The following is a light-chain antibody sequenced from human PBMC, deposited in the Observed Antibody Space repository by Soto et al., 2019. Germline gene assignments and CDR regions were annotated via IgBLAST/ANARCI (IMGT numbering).Light chain of an antibody. CDR2: DAS. CDR1: QSISSW. CDR3: KLYNGYLWA. V-gene: IGKV1-5*01. Sequence: DFQMTQSPSTLSASVGDRVTITCRASQSISSWLAWYQQKPGKAPKLLIYDASSLESGVPSRFSGCGSGTEFSLTVCSLQADDFATYYCKLYNGYLWAFGKGTKV. J-gene: IGKJ1*01.